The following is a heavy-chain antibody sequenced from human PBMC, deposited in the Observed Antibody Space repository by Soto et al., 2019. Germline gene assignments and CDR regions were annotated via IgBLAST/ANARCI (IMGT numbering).Heavy chain of an antibody. CDR1: GFTFSGYW. Sequence: GGSLRLSCAASGFTFSGYWMHWVRQAPGKGLVWVARIKSDGSTTMYADSVKGRFTISRDNAKNTLYLQMNSLRAEDTAVYYCTKSDWFDPWGQGA. J-gene: IGHJ5*02. V-gene: IGHV3-74*03. CDR3: TKSDWFDP. CDR2: IKSDGSTT.